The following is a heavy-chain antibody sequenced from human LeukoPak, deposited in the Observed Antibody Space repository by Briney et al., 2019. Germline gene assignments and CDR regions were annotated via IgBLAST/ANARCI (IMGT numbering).Heavy chain of an antibody. CDR1: GFTFDDYD. CDR2: INGNGGST. Sequence: GGSLRLSCAASGFTFDDYDMSWVRQAPGKGLEWVSGINGNGGSTGYADSVKDRFTISRDNAKNSLYLQMNSLRAEDTAVYYCARAERTYYYDSSGYPPDYWGQGTLVTVSS. D-gene: IGHD3-22*01. CDR3: ARAERTYYYDSSGYPPDY. J-gene: IGHJ4*02. V-gene: IGHV3-20*04.